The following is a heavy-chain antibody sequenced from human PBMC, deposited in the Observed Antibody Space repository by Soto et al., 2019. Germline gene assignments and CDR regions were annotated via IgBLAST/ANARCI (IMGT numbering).Heavy chain of an antibody. J-gene: IGHJ5*02. CDR1: GYTFSRYA. CDR2: ITGDTHEA. V-gene: IGHV1-18*01. CDR3: ARDRPTDH. Sequence: QVQLVQSGAEVKKPGASVTVSCKASGYTFSRYAMSWLRQAPGQGLEWMGWITGDTHEAIYAQKFQGSVVLTTHRSTSTAYMEMRSLKYDDTAVQNCARDRPTDHWGQGTLVTVSS.